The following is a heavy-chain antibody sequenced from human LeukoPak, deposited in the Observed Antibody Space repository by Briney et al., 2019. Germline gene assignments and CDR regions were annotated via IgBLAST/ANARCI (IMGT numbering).Heavy chain of an antibody. D-gene: IGHD3-22*01. CDR2: IIPIFGTA. V-gene: IGHV1-69*13. Sequence: ASVKVSCKASGGTFSSYAISWVRQAPGQGLEWMGGIIPIFGTANYAQKFQGRVTITADESTSTAYMELSSLRSEDTAVYYCARMVATYYYDSSGYSYFDYWGQGTLVTASS. J-gene: IGHJ4*02. CDR1: GGTFSSYA. CDR3: ARMVATYYYDSSGYSYFDY.